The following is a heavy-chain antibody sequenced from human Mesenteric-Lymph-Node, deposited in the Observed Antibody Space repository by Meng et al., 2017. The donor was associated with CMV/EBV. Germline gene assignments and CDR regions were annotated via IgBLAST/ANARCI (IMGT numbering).Heavy chain of an antibody. J-gene: IGHJ5*02. Sequence: CTVSCSSVICPFSYWHCLRQSPGWVLELIWNIYYIGSTDSNPSFMSRVTISIDTSKNQFSLDLTSVTAADTALYYCASNTSSGGWFDPRGRGTLVTVSS. CDR2: IYYIGST. V-gene: IGHV4-61*01. CDR1: CSSVICPFSY. D-gene: IGHD6-6*01. CDR3: ASNTSSGGWFDP.